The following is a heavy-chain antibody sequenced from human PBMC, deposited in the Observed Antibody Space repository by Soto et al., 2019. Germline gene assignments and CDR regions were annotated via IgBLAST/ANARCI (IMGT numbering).Heavy chain of an antibody. J-gene: IGHJ4*02. CDR3: AHRQLSSTAVPDY. D-gene: IGHD6-6*01. CDR1: GFSLSTSGVG. CDR2: IFWDDDK. V-gene: IGHV2-5*02. Sequence: QITLKESGPTLVKPTQTLTVTCTFSGFSLSTSGVGVGWIRHPPGKALEWLALIFWDDDKYYSPSLKNRLTITKDTSKNQVVLRMTNMHPADTATYYCAHRQLSSTAVPDYWGEGTLVTVSS.